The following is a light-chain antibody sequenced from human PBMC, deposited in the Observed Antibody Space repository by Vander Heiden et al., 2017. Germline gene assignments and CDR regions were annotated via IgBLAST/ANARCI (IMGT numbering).Light chain of an antibody. Sequence: SSVPPQDPAVSVALGQTVRLSCQGDSLRSHFANWYQQKPGQAPIVVILDKNNRPSGIPDRFSGSSSGNTASLTVTGAQADDEADYYCNSRDSSGHHVVFGGGTKLTVL. CDR3: NSRDSSGHHVV. CDR1: SLRSHF. V-gene: IGLV3-19*01. CDR2: DKN. J-gene: IGLJ2*01.